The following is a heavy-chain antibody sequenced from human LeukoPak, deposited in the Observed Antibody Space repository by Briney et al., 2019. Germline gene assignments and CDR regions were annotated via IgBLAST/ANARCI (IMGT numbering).Heavy chain of an antibody. D-gene: IGHD5-18*01. CDR3: ARDGHTAMGPYYYYMDV. CDR2: INPNSGGT. Sequence: VASVKVSCKASGYTFTGYYMHWVRQAPGQGLEWMGWINPNSGGTNYAQKFQGRVTMTRDTSISTAYMELSRLRSDDTAVYYCARDGHTAMGPYYYYMDVWGKGTTVTVSS. J-gene: IGHJ6*03. V-gene: IGHV1-2*02. CDR1: GYTFTGYY.